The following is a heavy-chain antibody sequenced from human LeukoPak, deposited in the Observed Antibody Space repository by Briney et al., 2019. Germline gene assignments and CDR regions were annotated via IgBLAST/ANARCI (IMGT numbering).Heavy chain of an antibody. D-gene: IGHD3-10*01. CDR3: ATGTRSSGAFDI. Sequence: ASVKVSSKVSGYTLTELSMHWVRQAPGKGLEWMGGFDPEDGETIYAQKFQGRVTMTEDTSTDTAYMELSSLRSEDTAVYYCATGTRSSGAFDIWGQGTMVTVSS. CDR1: GYTLTELS. J-gene: IGHJ3*02. V-gene: IGHV1-24*01. CDR2: FDPEDGET.